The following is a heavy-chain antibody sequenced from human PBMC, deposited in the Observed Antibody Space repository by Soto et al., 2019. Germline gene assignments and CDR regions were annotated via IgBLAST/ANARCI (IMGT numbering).Heavy chain of an antibody. J-gene: IGHJ4*02. Sequence: EVQLVESGGGLVQPGRSLRISCAASGFTFDDYAMHWVRQAPGKGLEWVSGISWNSGSIGYADSVKGRFTISRDNAKNSLYLQMNSLRAEDSALYYCAKDRGYCSDDSCLPNFDSWGQGTLVTVSS. CDR2: ISWNSGSI. V-gene: IGHV3-9*01. CDR1: GFTFDDYA. CDR3: AKDRGYCSDDSCLPNFDS. D-gene: IGHD2-15*01.